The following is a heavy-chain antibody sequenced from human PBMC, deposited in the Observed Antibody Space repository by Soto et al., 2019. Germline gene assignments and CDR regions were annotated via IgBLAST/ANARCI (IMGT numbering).Heavy chain of an antibody. J-gene: IGHJ5*02. V-gene: IGHV3-23*01. CDR2: ISGSGFKK. CDR1: GFIFDNFG. D-gene: IGHD1-26*01. Sequence: GGSLRLSCAASGFIFDNFGMSWVRQAPGRGLEWISSISGSGFKKYYADSVKGRFTISRDNSKSTVYLELNNLSAEDTAVYHCAKNQGVELVPLATVDWFDPWGQGSVVTVSS. CDR3: AKNQGVELVPLATVDWFDP.